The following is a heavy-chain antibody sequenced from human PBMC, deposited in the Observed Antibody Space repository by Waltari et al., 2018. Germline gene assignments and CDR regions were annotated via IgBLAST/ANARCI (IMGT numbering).Heavy chain of an antibody. CDR3: ARGRRYYYDSSGYYHYYYYYMDV. D-gene: IGHD3-22*01. J-gene: IGHJ6*03. CDR2: INHSGST. V-gene: IGHV4-34*01. CDR1: GGSFSGYY. Sequence: QVQLQQWGAVLLQPSETLSLTCAVYGGSFSGYYWSWIRQPPGKGLELIGEINHSGSTNYNPSLKSRVTISVDTSKNQFSLKLSSVTAADTAVYYCARGRRYYYDSSGYYHYYYYYMDVWGKGTTVTVSS.